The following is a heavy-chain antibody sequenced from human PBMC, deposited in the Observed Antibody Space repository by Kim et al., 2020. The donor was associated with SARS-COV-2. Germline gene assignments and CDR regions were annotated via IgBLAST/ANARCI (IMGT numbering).Heavy chain of an antibody. Sequence: SETLSLTCTVSGGSISSYYWNWIRQPPGKGLEWIGYVFYTGSTNYNPSLESRITISVDTSKTQFSLNLTSVTAADTAVYYCARLPSGRPGGNRDFDVWGQGTMVTVSS. CDR1: GGSISSYY. D-gene: IGHD6-25*01. CDR2: VFYTGST. CDR3: ARLPSGRPGGNRDFDV. V-gene: IGHV4-59*01. J-gene: IGHJ3*01.